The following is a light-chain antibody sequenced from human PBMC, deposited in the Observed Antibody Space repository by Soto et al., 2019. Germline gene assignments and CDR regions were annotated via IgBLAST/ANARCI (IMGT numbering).Light chain of an antibody. CDR3: QQYDNLPFT. J-gene: IGKJ4*01. V-gene: IGKV1-33*01. CDR2: DAS. Sequence: DIQMTQSPSSLSASVGDRVTITCQASQDISNYLNWYQQKPGKAPKLLIYDASNLETGVPSRFSGSGSGKDFTFTISSLRPADIATYYCQQYDNLPFTFGGGTKVEIK. CDR1: QDISNY.